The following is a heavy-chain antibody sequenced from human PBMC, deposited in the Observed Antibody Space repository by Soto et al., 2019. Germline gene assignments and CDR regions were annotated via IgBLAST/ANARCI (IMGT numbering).Heavy chain of an antibody. CDR3: VGSYSSSVNWFDP. Sequence: QVQLVQSGAEVKKPGSSVKVSCKASGGTFSSYAISWVRQAPGQGLEWMGGIIPSFGTANYAQKFQGRVTITADESTSTAYLELSSLRSEYTAVYYCVGSYSSSVNWFDPWGQGTLVTVSS. D-gene: IGHD6-13*01. V-gene: IGHV1-69*12. CDR1: GGTFSSYA. CDR2: IIPSFGTA. J-gene: IGHJ5*02.